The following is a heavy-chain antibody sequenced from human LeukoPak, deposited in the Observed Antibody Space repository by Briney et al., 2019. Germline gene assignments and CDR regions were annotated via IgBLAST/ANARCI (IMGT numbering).Heavy chain of an antibody. Sequence: ASVTVSFTASGYTFTSYDINWVRQATGQGLEWMGWMNPNSGNTGYAQKFQGRVSMTSNTSISTAYMELSSLRSEDTAVYYCARGSSGWYRANDYWGQGTLVTVSS. V-gene: IGHV1-8*01. CDR3: ARGSSGWYRANDY. D-gene: IGHD6-19*01. J-gene: IGHJ4*02. CDR2: MNPNSGNT. CDR1: GYTFTSYD.